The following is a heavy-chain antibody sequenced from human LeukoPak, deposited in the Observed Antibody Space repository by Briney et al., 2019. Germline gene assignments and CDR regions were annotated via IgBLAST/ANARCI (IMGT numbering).Heavy chain of an antibody. CDR2: IIPIFGTA. Sequence: AVKVSCKASGGTFSSYAISRVRQAPGQGLEWVGGIIPIFGTANYAQKFQGRVTITADESTSTAYMELSSLRSEDTAVYYCARDQGIAVRRGRNDAFDIWGQGTMVTVSS. V-gene: IGHV1-69*13. J-gene: IGHJ3*02. CDR1: GGTFSSYA. CDR3: ARDQGIAVRRGRNDAFDI. D-gene: IGHD6-6*01.